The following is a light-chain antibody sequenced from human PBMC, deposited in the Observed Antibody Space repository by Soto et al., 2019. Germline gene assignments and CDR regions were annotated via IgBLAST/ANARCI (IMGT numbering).Light chain of an antibody. CDR1: SSDVGAYNW. V-gene: IGLV2-11*01. Sequence: QSALTQPRSVSGSPGQSVTISCAGTSSDVGAYNWVSWYQQHPGKVPKLIIYDVTRRPSGVPDRFSGSKSGNTASLTICGLQADDEADYYCCSYAGSYTLVFGGGTKVTVL. J-gene: IGLJ3*02. CDR3: CSYAGSYTLV. CDR2: DVT.